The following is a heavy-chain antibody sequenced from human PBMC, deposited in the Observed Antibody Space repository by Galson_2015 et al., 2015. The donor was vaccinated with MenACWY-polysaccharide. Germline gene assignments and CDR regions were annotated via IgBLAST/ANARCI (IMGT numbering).Heavy chain of an antibody. CDR1: GFTFSNYA. CDR2: IEGDASGK. J-gene: IGHJ5*02. CDR3: AKDGVSANGVYDWFDP. Sequence: SLRLSCAASGFTFSNYAMSWVRQAPGKGLEWVSTIEGDASGKFYADSVKGRFTVSKDNSKNTLYLQMHSLRAGDTATYFCAKDGVSANGVYDWFDPWGQGTLVTVSS. V-gene: IGHV3-23*01. D-gene: IGHD2-8*01.